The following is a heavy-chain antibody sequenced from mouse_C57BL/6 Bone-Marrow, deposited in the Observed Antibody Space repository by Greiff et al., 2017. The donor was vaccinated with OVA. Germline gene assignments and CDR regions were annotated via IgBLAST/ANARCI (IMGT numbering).Heavy chain of an antibody. J-gene: IGHJ1*03. CDR1: GYTFTSYG. CDR2: IYPRSGNT. D-gene: IGHD1-1*01. Sequence: VKLQESGAELARPGASVKLSCKASGYTFTSYGISWVKQRTGQGLEWIGEIYPRSGNTYYNEKFKGKATLTADKSSSTAYMELRSLTSEDSAVYFCARTDYYGSRNVGGPWYFDVWGTGTTVTVSS. CDR3: ARTDYYGSRNVGGPWYFDV. V-gene: IGHV1-81*01.